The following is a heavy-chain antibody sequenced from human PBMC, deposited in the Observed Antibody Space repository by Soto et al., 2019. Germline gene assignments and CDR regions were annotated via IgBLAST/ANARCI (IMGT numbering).Heavy chain of an antibody. CDR2: TYYRSKWYN. CDR1: GDSVSSNSAA. D-gene: IGHD6-13*01. CDR3: ASNRMGYSSSWYYYYGMDV. Sequence: SETLSLTCAISGDSVSSNSAAWNWIRQSPSRGLEWLGRTYYRSKWYNDYAVSVKSRITINPDTSKNQFSLQLNSVTPEDTAVYNCASNRMGYSSSWYYYYGMDVWGQGTTVTVSS. V-gene: IGHV6-1*01. J-gene: IGHJ6*02.